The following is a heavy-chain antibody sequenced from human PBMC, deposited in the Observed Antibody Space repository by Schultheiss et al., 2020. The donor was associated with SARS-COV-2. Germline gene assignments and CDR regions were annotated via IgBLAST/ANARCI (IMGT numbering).Heavy chain of an antibody. CDR1: GFTFSSYS. Sequence: GGSLRLSCAASGFTFSSYSMNWVRQAPGKGLEWVSSISSSSSYIYYADSVKGRFTISRDNAKKSLYLQMNSLRAEDTAIYYCAKGSGGSCYSGLQHWGQGTLVTVSS. CDR2: ISSSSSYI. CDR3: AKGSGGSCYSGLQH. D-gene: IGHD2-15*01. J-gene: IGHJ1*01. V-gene: IGHV3-21*04.